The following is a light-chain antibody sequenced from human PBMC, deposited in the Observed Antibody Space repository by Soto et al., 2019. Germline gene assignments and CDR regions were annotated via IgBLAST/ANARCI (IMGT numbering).Light chain of an antibody. CDR2: EAT. CDR3: QQHNRISRA. V-gene: IGKV1-5*03. Sequence: QMTQSPSALSASVGARVHITCGASQSTSTWLAGYQQKPGEAPKLLMYEATSLDSGVPSRCSVSGSGTEFTLTISGLQPEDFATYYCQQHNRISRAFGQGTKVEIK. J-gene: IGKJ1*01. CDR1: QSTSTW.